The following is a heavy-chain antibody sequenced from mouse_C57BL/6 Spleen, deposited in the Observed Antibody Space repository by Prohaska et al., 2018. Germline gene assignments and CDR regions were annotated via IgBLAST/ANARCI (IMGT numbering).Heavy chain of an antibody. CDR3: ALLYYYGSSLDY. CDR1: GYTFTSYW. V-gene: IGHV1-52*01. CDR2: IDPSDSET. J-gene: IGHJ2*01. D-gene: IGHD1-1*01. Sequence: QVQLQQPGAELVRPGSSVKLSCKASGYTFTSYWMHWVKQRPIQGLEWIGNIDPSDSETHYNQKFKDKATLTVDKSSSTAYMQLSSLTSEDSAVYYCALLYYYGSSLDYWGQGTTLTVSS.